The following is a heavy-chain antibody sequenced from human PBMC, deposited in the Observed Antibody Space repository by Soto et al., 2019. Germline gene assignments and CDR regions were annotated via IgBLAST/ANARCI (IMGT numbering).Heavy chain of an antibody. CDR2: IYSGGST. V-gene: IGHV3-53*02. Sequence: EVQLVETGGGLIQPGGSLRLSCAASGFTVSSNYMSWVRQAPGKGLEWVSVIYSGGSTYYADSVKGRFIISRDNSKNTLYLQMNSLRAEDTAVYYCARGNTMVRGVNYYYYYGMDVWGQGTTVTVSS. J-gene: IGHJ6*02. CDR1: GFTVSSNY. D-gene: IGHD3-10*01. CDR3: ARGNTMVRGVNYYYYYGMDV.